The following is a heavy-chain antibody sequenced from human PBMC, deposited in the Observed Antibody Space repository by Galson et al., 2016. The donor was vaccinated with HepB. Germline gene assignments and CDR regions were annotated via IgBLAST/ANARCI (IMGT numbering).Heavy chain of an antibody. J-gene: IGHJ4*02. CDR1: GASITSYY. CDR3: ARYQVLGGYFDF. CDR2: ISYSGST. Sequence: SETLSLTCTVSGASITSYYWSWIRQPPRKGLEWIGYISYSGSTIYNPSLQSRVTISLDTSKTQFSLNLTSVTAADTAVYYCARYQVLGGYFDFWGQGTLVTVFS. V-gene: IGHV4-59*01. D-gene: IGHD2-2*01.